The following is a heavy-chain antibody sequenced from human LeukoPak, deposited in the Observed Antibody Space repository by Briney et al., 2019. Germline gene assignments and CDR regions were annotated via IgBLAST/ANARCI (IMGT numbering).Heavy chain of an antibody. CDR1: GFTFRSHW. CDR2: INSDGSNT. V-gene: IGHV3-74*01. J-gene: IGHJ4*02. Sequence: GGSLRLSCAASGFTFRSHWMHWVRQAPGKGLVWVSRINSDGSNTNYADSVKGRFTISRENAKNTLYLQMNSLRAEDTAVYFCARDEGYYFDYWGQGALVTVSS. CDR3: ARDEGYYFDY.